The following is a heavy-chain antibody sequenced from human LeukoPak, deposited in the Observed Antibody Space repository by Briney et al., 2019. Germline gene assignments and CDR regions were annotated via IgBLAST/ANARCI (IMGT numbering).Heavy chain of an antibody. D-gene: IGHD3-22*01. J-gene: IGHJ6*03. CDR3: ARMGDSSGYYRYYYYYYMDV. V-gene: IGHV1-8*01. Sequence: ASVKVSCKASGYTFTSYDINWVRQATGQGLEWMGWMNPNSGNTGYAQKFQGRVTMTRNTSISTAYMELSSLRSEDTAVYYCARMGDSSGYYRYYYYYYMDVWGKGTTVTISS. CDR1: GYTFTSYD. CDR2: MNPNSGNT.